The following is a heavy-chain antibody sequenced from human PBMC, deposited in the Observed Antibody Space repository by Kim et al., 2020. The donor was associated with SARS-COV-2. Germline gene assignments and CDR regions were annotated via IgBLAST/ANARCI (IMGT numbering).Heavy chain of an antibody. V-gene: IGHV3-7*01. CDR3: ARDSGAGTIFGVVTPPDY. CDR2: IKQDGSEK. D-gene: IGHD3-3*01. Sequence: GGSLRLSCAASGFTFSSYWMSWVRQAPGKGLEWVANIKQDGSEKYYVDSVKGRFTISRDNAKNSLYLQMNSLRAEDTAVYYCARDSGAGTIFGVVTPPDYWGQGTLVTVSS. J-gene: IGHJ4*02. CDR1: GFTFSSYW.